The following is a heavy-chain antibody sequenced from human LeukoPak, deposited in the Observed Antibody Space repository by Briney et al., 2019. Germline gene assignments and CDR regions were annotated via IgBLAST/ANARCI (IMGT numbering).Heavy chain of an antibody. CDR2: IYYSGST. CDR1: GGSISSSSYY. J-gene: IGHJ4*02. D-gene: IGHD6-19*01. V-gene: IGHV4-39*07. CDR3: ARVTQSGVAVAEI. Sequence: SSETLSLTCTVSGGSISSSSYYWGWIRQHPGKGLEWIGSIYYSGSTYYNPSLKSRVTISVDTSKNQFSLKLSSVTAADTAVYYCARVTQSGVAVAEIWGQGTLVTVSS.